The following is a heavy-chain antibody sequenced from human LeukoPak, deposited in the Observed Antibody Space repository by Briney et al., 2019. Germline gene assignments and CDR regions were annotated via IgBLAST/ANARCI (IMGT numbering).Heavy chain of an antibody. CDR3: ATLRGTYYYDSSGPPLDFDY. CDR1: GFTFSSYG. CDR2: ISYDGSNK. J-gene: IGHJ4*02. D-gene: IGHD3-22*01. Sequence: PGGSLRLSCAASGFTFSSYGMHWVRQAPGKGLEWVAVISYDGSNKYYADSVEGRFTISRDNSKNTLYLQMNSLRAEDTAVYYCATLRGTYYYDSSGPPLDFDYWGQGTLVTVSS. V-gene: IGHV3-30*03.